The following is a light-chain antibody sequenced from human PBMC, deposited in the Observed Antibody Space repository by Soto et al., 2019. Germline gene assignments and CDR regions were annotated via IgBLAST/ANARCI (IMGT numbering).Light chain of an antibody. V-gene: IGLV3-21*04. J-gene: IGLJ2*01. CDR1: NIETKS. CDR2: YYN. CDR3: QVWDTTSDHVV. Sequence: SYELTQPPSVSVAPGKTARITCGGNNIETKSVQWYQQKPGQAPVLVIYYYNDRPSGIPERFSGSNSGNTATLTISRVEAGDEADYYCQVWDTTSDHVVFGGGTKVTVL.